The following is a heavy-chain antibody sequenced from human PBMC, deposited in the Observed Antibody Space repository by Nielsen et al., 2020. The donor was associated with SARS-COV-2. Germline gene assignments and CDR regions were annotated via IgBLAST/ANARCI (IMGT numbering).Heavy chain of an antibody. CDR2: IHYSGTT. CDR3: ARQRSMISFGGIIGGAFDI. D-gene: IGHD3-16*02. J-gene: IGHJ3*02. V-gene: IGHV4-59*08. Sequence: SETLSLTCSGSISTYYWSWIRQPPGKRLEWIGYIHYSGTTSYNPSLKSRATISVDTSKNQFSLNLTSVTAADSAVYYCARQRSMISFGGIIGGAFDIWGQGTVVTVSS. CDR1: GSISTYY.